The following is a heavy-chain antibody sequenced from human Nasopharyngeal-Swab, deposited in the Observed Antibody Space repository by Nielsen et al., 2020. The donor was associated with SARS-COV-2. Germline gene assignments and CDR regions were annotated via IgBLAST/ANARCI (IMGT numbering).Heavy chain of an antibody. Sequence: GESLKISCAASGFTFSNYAMSWVRQAPGKGLEWVSHITGTGGSTYYADSVKGRFTISRDNSKDTLYPQMNSLRAEDTAVYYCSRDPFGAMVDYFDYRGQGTLVTVSS. V-gene: IGHV3-23*01. CDR1: GFTFSNYA. J-gene: IGHJ4*02. CDR2: ITGTGGST. D-gene: IGHD5-18*01. CDR3: SRDPFGAMVDYFDY.